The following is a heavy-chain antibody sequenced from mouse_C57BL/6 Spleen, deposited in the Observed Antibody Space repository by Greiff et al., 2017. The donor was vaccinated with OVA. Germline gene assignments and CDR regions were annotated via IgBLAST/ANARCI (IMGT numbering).Heavy chain of an antibody. Sequence: QVQLQQSGPELVKPGASVKISCKASGYAFSSSWMNWVKQRPGKGLEWIGRIYPGDGDTNYNGKFKGKATLTADKSSSTAYMQLSSLTSEDSAVYFCARYRYAMDYWGQGTSVTVSS. CDR2: IYPGDGDT. V-gene: IGHV1-82*01. J-gene: IGHJ4*01. CDR1: GYAFSSSW. CDR3: ARYRYAMDY.